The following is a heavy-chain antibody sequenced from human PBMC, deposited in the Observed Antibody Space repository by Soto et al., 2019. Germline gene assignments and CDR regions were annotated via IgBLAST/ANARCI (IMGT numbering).Heavy chain of an antibody. D-gene: IGHD3-10*01. V-gene: IGHV4-39*01. CDR2: IYYSGST. CDR1: GCSISSSSYY. Sequence: SETLSLTCTVSGCSISSSSYYWGWIRQPPGKGLEWIGSIYYSGSTYYNPSLKSRVTISVDTSKNQFSLKLSSVTAADTAVYYCASVGLITMVRGVTSWWFDPWGQGTLVTVSS. CDR3: ASVGLITMVRGVTSWWFDP. J-gene: IGHJ5*02.